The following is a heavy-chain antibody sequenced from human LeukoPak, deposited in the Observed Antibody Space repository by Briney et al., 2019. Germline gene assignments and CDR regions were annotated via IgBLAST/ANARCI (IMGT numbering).Heavy chain of an antibody. Sequence: PSETLSLTCTVSGGSISSSSYYWSWIRQPPGKGLEWIGYIYHSGSTYYNPSLKSRVTISVDRSKNQFSLKLSSVTAADTAVYYCARGLGATDYWGQGTLVTVSS. CDR3: ARGLGATDY. V-gene: IGHV4-30-2*01. CDR1: GGSISSSSYY. CDR2: IYHSGST. D-gene: IGHD1-26*01. J-gene: IGHJ4*02.